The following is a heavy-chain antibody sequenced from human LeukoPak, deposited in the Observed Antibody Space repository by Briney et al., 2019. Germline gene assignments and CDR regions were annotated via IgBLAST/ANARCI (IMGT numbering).Heavy chain of an antibody. CDR2: ISGSGAFT. CDR3: AKTYYYDSSGYSHYLAYDY. J-gene: IGHJ4*02. CDR1: GFTFNYYW. Sequence: GGSLRLSCAASGFTFNYYWMSWVRQAPGKGLEWVSTISGSGAFTKYADSVTGRFTISRDNSKNTMYLQLNSLRAEDTAIYYCAKTYYYDSSGYSHYLAYDYWGQGTLVTVSS. V-gene: IGHV3-23*01. D-gene: IGHD3-22*01.